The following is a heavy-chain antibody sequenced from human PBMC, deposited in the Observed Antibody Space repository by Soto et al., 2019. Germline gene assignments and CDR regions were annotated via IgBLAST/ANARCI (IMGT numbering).Heavy chain of an antibody. CDR2: ISGSGTTI. CDR3: ARGAGYGDYGGY. J-gene: IGHJ4*02. Sequence: EVQLVESGGGFVQPGGSLRLSCAASGFSLRGYSMIWVRQAPGKGLEWVSYISGSGTTIYYADSVKGRFTISRDNAKNSVYLQRNSLGDEDTAVYYCARGAGYGDYGGYWGQGTLVTVSS. V-gene: IGHV3-48*02. CDR1: GFSLRGYS. D-gene: IGHD4-17*01.